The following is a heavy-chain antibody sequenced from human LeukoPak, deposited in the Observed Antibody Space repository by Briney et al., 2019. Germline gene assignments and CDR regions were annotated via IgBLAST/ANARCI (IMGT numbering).Heavy chain of an antibody. J-gene: IGHJ4*03. CDR2: ISWNSGGI. D-gene: IGHD3-10*01. CDR1: GFTFDDYA. Sequence: GGSLRLSCAASGFTFDDYAMHWVRQAPGKGLEWVSGISWNSGGIGYADSVRGRFTISRDNGKNSLYLQLNSLRAEDTALYYCAKGNTYYYGSGSSNGGYFDYWGQGPWSPSPQ. V-gene: IGHV3-9*01. CDR3: AKGNTYYYGSGSSNGGYFDY.